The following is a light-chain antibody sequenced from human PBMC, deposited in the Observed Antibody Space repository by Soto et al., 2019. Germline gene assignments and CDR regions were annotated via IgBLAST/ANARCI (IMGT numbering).Light chain of an antibody. Sequence: EIVVSHSPATGSGYPLEIVTLSFRASQFVSSRLAWYQQRPGQVPRLLIYDTSTRAPGISARFSGSGSGTDFTLTISSLETEDSAVYYCQQSYNWLTFGGGTKVDIK. V-gene: IGKV3-11*01. CDR3: QQSYNWLT. J-gene: IGKJ4*01. CDR2: DTS. CDR1: QFVSSR.